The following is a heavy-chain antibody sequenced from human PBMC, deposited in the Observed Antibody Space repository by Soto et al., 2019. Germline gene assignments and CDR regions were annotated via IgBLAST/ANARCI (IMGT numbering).Heavy chain of an antibody. CDR2: ISAYNGNT. V-gene: IGHV1-18*04. J-gene: IGHJ6*02. Sequence: ASVKVSCKASGYTFTSYGISWVRQAPGQGLEWMGWISAYNGNTNYAQKLQGRVTMTTDTSTSTAYMELRSLRSDDTAVYYCARDIRNYVFWENYFSYGMDVWGQGTRVTVSS. CDR1: GYTFTSYG. CDR3: ARDIRNYVFWENYFSYGMDV. D-gene: IGHD1-7*01.